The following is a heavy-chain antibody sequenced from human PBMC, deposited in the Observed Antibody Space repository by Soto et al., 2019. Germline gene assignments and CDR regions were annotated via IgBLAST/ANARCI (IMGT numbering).Heavy chain of an antibody. Sequence: SETLSLTCAVYGGSLSSSNWRSWVRQPPGKGLEWIGEIYHSGSTNYNPSLKSRVTISVDKSKNQFSLKLSSVTAADTAVYYCARSPDSSGYYPRRYYYGMDVWGQGTTVTVSS. CDR1: GGSLSSSNW. V-gene: IGHV4-4*02. J-gene: IGHJ6*02. CDR3: ARSPDSSGYYPRRYYYGMDV. CDR2: IYHSGST. D-gene: IGHD3-22*01.